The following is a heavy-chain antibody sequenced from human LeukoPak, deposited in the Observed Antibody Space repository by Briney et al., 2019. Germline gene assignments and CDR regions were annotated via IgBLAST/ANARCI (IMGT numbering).Heavy chain of an antibody. CDR1: GYTFTGYY. CDR2: INPNSGGT. CDR3: ARVSRPWIQLWLGLDYYFDY. Sequence: ASVKVSCKASGYTFTGYYMHWVRQAPGQGLEWMGWINPNSGGTNYAQKFQGRVTMTRDTSISTAYMELSRLRSDDTAVYYCARVSRPWIQLWLGLDYYFDYWGQGTLVTVSS. J-gene: IGHJ4*02. D-gene: IGHD5-18*01. V-gene: IGHV1-2*02.